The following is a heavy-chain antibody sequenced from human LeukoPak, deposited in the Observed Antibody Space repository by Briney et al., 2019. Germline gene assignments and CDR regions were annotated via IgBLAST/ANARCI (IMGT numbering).Heavy chain of an antibody. D-gene: IGHD2/OR15-2a*01. CDR2: IYYSGST. CDR3: ARGNPYLDY. CDR1: GGSISSYY. Sequence: SETLSLTCTVSGGSISSYYWSWIRQPPGKGLEWIGYIYYSGSTNYNPSLKSRVTISVDTSKNQFSLKLSSVTAADTAVYHCARGNPYLDYWGQGTLVTVSS. V-gene: IGHV4-59*01. J-gene: IGHJ4*02.